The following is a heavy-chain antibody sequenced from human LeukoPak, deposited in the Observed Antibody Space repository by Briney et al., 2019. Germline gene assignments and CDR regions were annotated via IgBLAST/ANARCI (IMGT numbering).Heavy chain of an antibody. Sequence: ASVKDSCKASGYTFTSSGLSCGPQAPGQRLEWMGWIIAYNGNTNYAQKLQGRVTMTTDTSTSTAYMELRSLRSDDTAVYYCARDQVTRSPDYYYYGMDVWGQGTTVTVSS. J-gene: IGHJ6*02. V-gene: IGHV1-18*01. CDR1: GYTFTSSG. CDR3: ARDQVTRSPDYYYYGMDV. D-gene: IGHD2-21*02. CDR2: IIAYNGNT.